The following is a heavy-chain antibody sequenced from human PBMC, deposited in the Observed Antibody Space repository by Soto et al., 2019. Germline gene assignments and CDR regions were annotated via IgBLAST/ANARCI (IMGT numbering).Heavy chain of an antibody. D-gene: IGHD6-19*01. CDR2: IKQVGSDK. CDR3: ARRSVAGPYSGLYFYYGLDV. V-gene: IGHV3-7*03. CDR1: GFSFSNYW. J-gene: IGHJ6*02. Sequence: GGSLRLSCAASGFSFSNYWMSWVRQAPGKGLEWVANIKQVGSDKYYVDSVKGRFTISRDNAKSSLYLQMNSLRVEDTAVYYCARRSVAGPYSGLYFYYGLDVWGQGTTVTV.